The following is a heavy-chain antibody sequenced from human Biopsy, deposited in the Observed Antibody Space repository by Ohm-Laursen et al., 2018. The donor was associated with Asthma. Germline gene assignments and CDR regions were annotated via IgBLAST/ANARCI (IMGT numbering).Heavy chain of an antibody. Sequence: SETLSLTCTVSYGSITSGGYYWTWIRQHPGKGLEWIGFIYYSGSTYYNPSLKSRVSISIDTSKDQFSLKLSSVTAADTAVYYCARAQDYYDSRGYYRSFDYWGQRTLVTVSS. D-gene: IGHD3-22*01. CDR2: IYYSGST. CDR1: YGSITSGGYY. CDR3: ARAQDYYDSRGYYRSFDY. J-gene: IGHJ4*02. V-gene: IGHV4-31*03.